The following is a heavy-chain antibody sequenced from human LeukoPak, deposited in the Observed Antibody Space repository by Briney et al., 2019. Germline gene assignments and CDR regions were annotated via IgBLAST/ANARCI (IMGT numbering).Heavy chain of an antibody. CDR1: GYSFTSYW. J-gene: IGHJ6*02. D-gene: IGHD1-26*01. CDR2: IYPGDSDT. Sequence: GESLKISFKGSGYSFTSYWIGWVRQMPGKGLEWMGIIYPGDSDTRYSPSFQGQVTISADKSISTAYLQWSSLKASDTAMYYCARLINSESYGMDVWGQGTTVTVSS. CDR3: ARLINSESYGMDV. V-gene: IGHV5-51*01.